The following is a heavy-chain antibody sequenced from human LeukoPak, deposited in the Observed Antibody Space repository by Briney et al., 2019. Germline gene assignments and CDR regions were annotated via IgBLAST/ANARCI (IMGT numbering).Heavy chain of an antibody. CDR3: AKDITAESDAFDI. D-gene: IGHD6-6*01. V-gene: IGHV3-30*18. J-gene: IGHJ3*02. Sequence: GRSLRLSCAASGFTFSSYGMHWVRQAPGKGLEWVAVISYDGSNKYYADSVKGRSTISRDNSKNTLYLQMNSLRAEDTAVYYCAKDITAESDAFDIWGQGTMVTVSS. CDR1: GFTFSSYG. CDR2: ISYDGSNK.